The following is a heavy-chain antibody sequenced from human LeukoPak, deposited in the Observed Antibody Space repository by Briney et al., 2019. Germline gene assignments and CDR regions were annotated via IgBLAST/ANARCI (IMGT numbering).Heavy chain of an antibody. V-gene: IGHV3-23*01. D-gene: IGHD6-19*01. CDR3: AKESIAVAGRNWFDP. J-gene: IGHJ5*02. CDR1: GFTFSSYS. CDR2: ISGSGGSK. Sequence: GGSLRLSCAASGFTFSSYSMSWVRQAPGKGLEWVSAISGSGGSKYYADSVKGRFTISRDNSKNTLYLQMNSLRAEDTAVYYCAKESIAVAGRNWFDPWGQGTLVTVSS.